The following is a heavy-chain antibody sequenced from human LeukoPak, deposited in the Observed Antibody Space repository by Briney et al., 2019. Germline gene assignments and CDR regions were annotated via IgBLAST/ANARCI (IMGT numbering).Heavy chain of an antibody. CDR1: GFTFSSYA. D-gene: IGHD6-19*01. V-gene: IGHV3-30*04. CDR3: ARVPYSSGWYYFDY. J-gene: IGHJ4*02. CDR2: ISYDGSNK. Sequence: GGALRLSCAASGFTFSSYAMHQVRQAPGKGLEWVAGISYDGSNKYLADSLKGRFPISRDNSKSTLYLQMNSLRAEDTAVYYCARVPYSSGWYYFDYWGQGTLVTVSS.